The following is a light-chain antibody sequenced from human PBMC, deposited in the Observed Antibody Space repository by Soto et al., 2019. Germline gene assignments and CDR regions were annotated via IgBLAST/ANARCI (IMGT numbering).Light chain of an antibody. J-gene: IGKJ4*01. Sequence: IVLTQSPATLSLSPGERAAFSCRASLTLNNDFAWYQQRPGQAPGLLIYGTFKRAPGIPARFSGSGSGTVFTLTISRLEPEDFAVYYCQERSNWPRGTFGGGTKVEIK. CDR1: LTLNND. V-gene: IGKV3-11*01. CDR3: QERSNWPRGT. CDR2: GTF.